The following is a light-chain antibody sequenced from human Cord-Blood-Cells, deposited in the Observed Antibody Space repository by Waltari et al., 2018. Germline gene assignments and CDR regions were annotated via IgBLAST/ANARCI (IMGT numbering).Light chain of an antibody. J-gene: IGKJ4*01. V-gene: IGKV1-39*01. Sequence: DIQMTQSPSSLSASVEDRVTTTCRASQSISSYLNWYQQKPGKAPKLLIYAASSLQSGVPSRFSGSGSGTDFTLTISSLQPEDFATYYCQQSYSTPPLTFGGGTKVEIK. CDR3: QQSYSTPPLT. CDR2: AAS. CDR1: QSISSY.